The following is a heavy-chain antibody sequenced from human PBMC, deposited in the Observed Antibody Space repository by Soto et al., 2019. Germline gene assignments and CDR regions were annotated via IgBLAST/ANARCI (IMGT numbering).Heavy chain of an antibody. Sequence: SETLSLTCTVSGGSVSSGSYYWSWIRQPPGKGLEWIGYIYYSGSTNYNPSLKSRVTISVDTSKNQFSLKLSSVTAADTAVYYCARVHILLGLLAPNYFDYWGQGTLVT. CDR1: GGSVSSGSYY. CDR3: ARVHILLGLLAPNYFDY. CDR2: IYYSGST. D-gene: IGHD5-18*01. J-gene: IGHJ4*02. V-gene: IGHV4-61*01.